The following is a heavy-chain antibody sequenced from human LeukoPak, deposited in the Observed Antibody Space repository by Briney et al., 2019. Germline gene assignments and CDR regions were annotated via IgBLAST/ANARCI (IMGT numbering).Heavy chain of an antibody. Sequence: GESLKISCKGSGYSFTTFWIAWVRQMPGKGLEWMGIINPRDSDTRYSPSFEGQVTISADKSISTAYLQWNSLKASDTAMYYCARLTSVGYELLFGWSDPWGQGTLVTVSS. CDR2: INPRDSDT. V-gene: IGHV5-51*01. D-gene: IGHD1-26*01. CDR1: GYSFTTFW. CDR3: ARLTSVGYELLFGWSDP. J-gene: IGHJ5*02.